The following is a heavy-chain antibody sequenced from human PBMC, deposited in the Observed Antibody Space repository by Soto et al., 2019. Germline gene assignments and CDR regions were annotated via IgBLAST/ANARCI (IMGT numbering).Heavy chain of an antibody. V-gene: IGHV4-34*01. Sequence: SETLSLTCAVYGGSFSGYYWSWIRQPPGKGLEWIGEINHSGSTNYNPSLKSRVTISVDTSKNQFSLKLSSVTAADTAVYYCAREEGMTTVTRDAFDIWGQGTMVTVS. CDR1: GGSFSGYY. CDR2: INHSGST. CDR3: AREEGMTTVTRDAFDI. D-gene: IGHD4-17*01. J-gene: IGHJ3*02.